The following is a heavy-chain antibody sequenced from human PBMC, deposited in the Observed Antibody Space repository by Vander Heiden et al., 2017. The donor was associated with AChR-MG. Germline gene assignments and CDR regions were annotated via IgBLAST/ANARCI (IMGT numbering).Heavy chain of an antibody. CDR1: GYTFTGYA. J-gene: IGHJ3*02. CDR3: AGVGQVVGATKAYDI. D-gene: IGHD1-26*01. V-gene: IGHV1-3*01. Sequence: QVQLVQAGAEVKKPGAPVKVSCKASGYTFTGYAMQWVRQAPGQKREWMEWINAGNGNTKYSQKFQGRRNNTRDNSSSTAYMELSSLRSEDKAVYYCAGVGQVVGATKAYDIWGQGTKVTGSS. CDR2: INAGNGNT.